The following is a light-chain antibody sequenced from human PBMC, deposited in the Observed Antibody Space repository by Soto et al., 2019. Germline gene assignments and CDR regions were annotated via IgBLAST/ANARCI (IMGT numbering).Light chain of an antibody. CDR3: QQYNIWPPWT. CDR2: AAS. V-gene: IGKV1-39*01. Sequence: DIQMTQSPSSLSASVGDRVTITCRASQSISSYLNWYQQKPGKAPKLLIYAASSLQSGVPSRFSGSGSATEFTLTISSLQSGDFAVYYCQQYNIWPPWTFGQGTKVDIK. CDR1: QSISSY. J-gene: IGKJ1*01.